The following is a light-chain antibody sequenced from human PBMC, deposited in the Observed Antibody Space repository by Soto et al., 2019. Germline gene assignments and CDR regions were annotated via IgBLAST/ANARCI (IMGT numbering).Light chain of an antibody. CDR3: QHYNSYSEA. V-gene: IGKV1-5*03. J-gene: IGKJ1*01. CDR2: KAS. CDR1: QTISSW. Sequence: DIQMTQSPSILPASVGDRVTITCRASQTISSWLAWYQQKPGKAPKLLIYKASTLKSGVPSRFSGSGSGTEFTLTISSLQPDDFATYYCQHYNSYSEAFGQGTKV.